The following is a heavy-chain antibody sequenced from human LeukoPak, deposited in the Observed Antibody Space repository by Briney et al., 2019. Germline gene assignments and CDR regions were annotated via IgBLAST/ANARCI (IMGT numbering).Heavy chain of an antibody. V-gene: IGHV1-2*02. D-gene: IGHD3-22*01. CDR3: ARDLTSNYDSSGYDDY. Sequence: ASVKVSCKACGYTFTGYYMHWVRQAPGQGLEWMGWINPNSGGTNYAQKFQGRVTMTRDTSISTAYMELSRLRSDDTAVYYCARDLTSNYDSSGYDDYWGQGTLVTVSS. CDR2: INPNSGGT. CDR1: GYTFTGYY. J-gene: IGHJ4*02.